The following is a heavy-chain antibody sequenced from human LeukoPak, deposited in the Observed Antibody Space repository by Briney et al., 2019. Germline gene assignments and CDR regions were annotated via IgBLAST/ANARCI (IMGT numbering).Heavy chain of an antibody. CDR1: GFTFSSYA. Sequence: GGSLRLSCAASGFTFSSYAMHWVRQAPGKGLEWVAVISYDGSNKYYADSVKGRFTISRDNSKNTLYLQMNSLRAEDTAVYYCARGRPHGNDYWGQGTLVTVSS. D-gene: IGHD4-23*01. CDR2: ISYDGSNK. V-gene: IGHV3-30-3*01. CDR3: ARGRPHGNDY. J-gene: IGHJ4*02.